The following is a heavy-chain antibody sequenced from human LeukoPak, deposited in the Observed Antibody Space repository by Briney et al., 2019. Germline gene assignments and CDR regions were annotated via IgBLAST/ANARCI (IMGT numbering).Heavy chain of an antibody. J-gene: IGHJ6*02. Sequence: RASVKVSCKASGYTFTSYGMSWVRQAPGQGLEWMGWISAYNGNTNYAQKLQGRVTMTTDTSTSTAYMELRSLRSDDTAVYYCARVSVRCSSTSCYASYYYGMDVWGQGTTVTVSS. CDR1: GYTFTSYG. CDR3: ARVSVRCSSTSCYASYYYGMDV. CDR2: ISAYNGNT. D-gene: IGHD2-2*01. V-gene: IGHV1-18*01.